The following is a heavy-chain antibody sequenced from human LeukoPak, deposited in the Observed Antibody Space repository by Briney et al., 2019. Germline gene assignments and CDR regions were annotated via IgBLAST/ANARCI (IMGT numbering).Heavy chain of an antibody. CDR2: IKQDGSDK. D-gene: IGHD5-18*01. CDR3: ASLDTAMVTRDY. Sequence: GGSLRLSCAASGFSFSSSWMAWVRQAPGKGLEWVANIKQDGSDKNYLVSVRGRFTISRDNAKDSLFLQMNSLRGDDTAVYYCASLDTAMVTRDYWGQGTLVTVSS. J-gene: IGHJ4*02. V-gene: IGHV3-7*01. CDR1: GFSFSSSW.